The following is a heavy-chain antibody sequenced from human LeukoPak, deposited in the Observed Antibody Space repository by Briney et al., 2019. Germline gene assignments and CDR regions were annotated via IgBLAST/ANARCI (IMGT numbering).Heavy chain of an antibody. CDR3: ARVILFQDYYDSSGYYYWFDP. Sequence: GASVKVSCKASGYTXTSYGISWVRQAPGQGLEWMGWISAYNGNTNYAQKFQGRVTMTTDTSTSTAYMELRSLRSDDTAVFYCARVILFQDYYDSSGYYYWFDPWGQGTLVTVSS. J-gene: IGHJ5*02. D-gene: IGHD3-22*01. CDR1: GYTXTSYG. V-gene: IGHV1-18*01. CDR2: ISAYNGNT.